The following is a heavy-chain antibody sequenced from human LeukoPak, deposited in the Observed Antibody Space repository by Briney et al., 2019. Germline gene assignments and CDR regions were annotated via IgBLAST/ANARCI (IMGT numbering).Heavy chain of an antibody. CDR3: ARSYYSSGYYPYYYYYMDV. Sequence: SETLSLTCTVSGGSISSSSYYWGWIRQPPGKGLVWIGSIYYSGSTYYNPSLKSRVTISVDTSKNQFSLKLSSVTAADTAVYYCARSYYSSGYYPYYYYYMDVWGKGTTVTVSS. D-gene: IGHD3-22*01. CDR2: IYYSGST. J-gene: IGHJ6*03. CDR1: GGSISSSSYY. V-gene: IGHV4-39*01.